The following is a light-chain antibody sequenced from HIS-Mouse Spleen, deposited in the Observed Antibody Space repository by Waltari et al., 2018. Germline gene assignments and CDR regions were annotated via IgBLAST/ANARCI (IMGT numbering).Light chain of an antibody. CDR3: YSTDSSGNHRV. CDR1: ALPKKY. Sequence: SYELTQPPSVSVPPGQTDRITCSGDALPKKYAYWYQQKSGQAPVMGIYEASKRPSGSPERFSGSSSGTMATLTISGAQVEDEADYYCYSTDSSGNHRVFGGGTKLTVL. CDR2: EAS. V-gene: IGLV3-10*01. J-gene: IGLJ2*01.